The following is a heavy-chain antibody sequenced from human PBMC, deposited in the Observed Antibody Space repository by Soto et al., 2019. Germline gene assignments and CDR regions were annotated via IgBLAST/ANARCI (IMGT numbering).Heavy chain of an antibody. D-gene: IGHD2-2*01. J-gene: IGHJ4*02. V-gene: IGHV3-23*01. Sequence: GSLRLSCAASGFTFSSYAMSWVRQAPGKGLEWVSAISGSGGSTYYADSVKGRFTISRDNSKNTLYLQMNSLRAEDTAVYYCAKVSKRYCSSTSCFYFDYWGQGTLVTVSS. CDR1: GFTFSSYA. CDR2: ISGSGGST. CDR3: AKVSKRYCSSTSCFYFDY.